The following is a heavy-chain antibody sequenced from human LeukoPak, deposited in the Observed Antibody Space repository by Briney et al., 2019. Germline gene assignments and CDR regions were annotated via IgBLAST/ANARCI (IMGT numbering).Heavy chain of an antibody. CDR1: GGSISSSSYY. CDR2: IYYSGST. V-gene: IGHV4-39*07. J-gene: IGHJ5*02. CDR3: AREYREYCSGGSCLGWFDP. Sequence: SETLSLTCTVSGGSISSSSYYWGWIRQPPGKGLEWIGSIYYSGSTYYNPSLKSRVTISVDTSKNQFSLKLSSVTAVDTAVYYCAREYREYCSGGSCLGWFDPWGQGTLVTVSS. D-gene: IGHD2-15*01.